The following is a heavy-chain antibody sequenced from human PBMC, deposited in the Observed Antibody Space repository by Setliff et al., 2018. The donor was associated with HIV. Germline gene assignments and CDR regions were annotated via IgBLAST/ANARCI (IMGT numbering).Heavy chain of an antibody. Sequence: SETLSLTCSVSGVSINSHYWSWIRQPPGKGLEWIGYIYTSGSTNFNPSLKSRGTISVDTSKNQFSLKLTSVTAADTAVYYCARQERYCTSADCYRYFNYWGQGTLVTVSS. V-gene: IGHV4-4*09. D-gene: IGHD2-2*02. CDR1: GVSINSHY. J-gene: IGHJ4*02. CDR2: IYTSGST. CDR3: ARQERYCTSADCYRYFNY.